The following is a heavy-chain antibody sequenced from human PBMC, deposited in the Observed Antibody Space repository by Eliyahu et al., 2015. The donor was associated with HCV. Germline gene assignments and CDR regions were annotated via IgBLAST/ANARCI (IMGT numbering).Heavy chain of an antibody. D-gene: IGHD2-2*01. V-gene: IGHV3-23*01. CDR1: GFPFSTYA. CDR3: AKAGGVVASRHYFDY. Sequence: ELQLLESGGGLVQPGGSLXLSCAASGFPFSTYAMTWVRQAPGKGLXWVSSXSPSGANTYYADAVKGRFTISRDKSKNTVYLQMNSLRAEDTAVYYCAKAGGVVASRHYFDYWGQGTQVT. J-gene: IGHJ4*02. CDR2: XSPSGANT.